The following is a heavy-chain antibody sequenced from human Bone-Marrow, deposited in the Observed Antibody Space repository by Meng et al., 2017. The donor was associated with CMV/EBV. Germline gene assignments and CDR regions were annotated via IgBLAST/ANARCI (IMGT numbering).Heavy chain of an antibody. J-gene: IGHJ4*02. CDR1: FTFSSYA. D-gene: IGHD3-10*01. CDR3: ARESADYGSGSYYNGGY. V-gene: IGHV3-30-3*01. CDR2: ISYDGSNK. Sequence: FTFSSYAMHWVRQAPGKGLEWVAVISYDGSNKYYADSVKGRFTISRDNSKNTLYLQMNSLRAEDTAVYYCARESADYGSGSYYNGGYWGQGTLVTVSS.